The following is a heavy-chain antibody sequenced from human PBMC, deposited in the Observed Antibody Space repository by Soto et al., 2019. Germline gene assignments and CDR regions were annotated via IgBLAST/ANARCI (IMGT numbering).Heavy chain of an antibody. Sequence: QLQLQESGPGLVKPSETLSLTCTVSGGSISSSSYYWGWIRQPPGKGLEWIGSIYYSGSTYYNPSLKSRVTISVDTSKNQFSLKLSSVTAADTAVYYCARQEPRDAFDIWGQGTMVTVSS. CDR2: IYYSGST. V-gene: IGHV4-39*01. J-gene: IGHJ3*02. CDR3: ARQEPRDAFDI. CDR1: GGSISSSSYY.